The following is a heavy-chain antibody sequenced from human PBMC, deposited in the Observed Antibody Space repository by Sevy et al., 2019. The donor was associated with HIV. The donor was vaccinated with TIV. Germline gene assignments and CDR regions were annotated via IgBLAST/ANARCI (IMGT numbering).Heavy chain of an antibody. CDR2: IRSKANSYAT. D-gene: IGHD7-27*01. CDR1: GLTFSGSA. CDR3: ARLPNFPPNYGMDV. J-gene: IGHJ6*02. Sequence: GGSLRLSCAASGLTFSGSAMHWVRQASGKGLEWVGGIRSKANSYATAYAASVKGRFTISRDDSKNTAYLQMNSLKTEDTAVYYCARLPNFPPNYGMDVWGQGTPVTVSS. V-gene: IGHV3-73*01.